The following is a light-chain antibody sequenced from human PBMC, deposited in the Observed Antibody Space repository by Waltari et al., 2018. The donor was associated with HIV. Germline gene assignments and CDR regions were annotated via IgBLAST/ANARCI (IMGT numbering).Light chain of an antibody. J-gene: IGLJ3*02. CDR2: GNT. Sequence: QSVLTQPPSVSGAPGQRVAISCTGTSSTIGAGYHVHWYQLRPGSAHNHIIYGNTVRPSGVPDRFSGSKSSSSASLAITWLHAGDEADYYCQSYDSTLSGVVFGGGTKLTVL. V-gene: IGLV1-40*01. CDR1: SSTIGAGYH. CDR3: QSYDSTLSGVV.